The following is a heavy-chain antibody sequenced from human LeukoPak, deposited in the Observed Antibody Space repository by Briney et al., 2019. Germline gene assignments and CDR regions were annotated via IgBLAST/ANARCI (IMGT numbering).Heavy chain of an antibody. CDR1: AFTFSSYA. CDR3: AKDSAIFGVVIIPLDY. D-gene: IGHD3-3*01. Sequence: GGSLRLSCAPAAFTFSSYAMSWVRQAPGKGLEWVSAISGSGGSTYYADSVKGRFTISSDNSKNTLYLQMNSLRAEDTAVYYCAKDSAIFGVVIIPLDYWGQGTLVTVSS. CDR2: ISGSGGST. J-gene: IGHJ4*02. V-gene: IGHV3-23*01.